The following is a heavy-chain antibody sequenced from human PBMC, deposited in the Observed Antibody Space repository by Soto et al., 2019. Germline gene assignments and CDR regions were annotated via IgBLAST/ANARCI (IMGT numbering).Heavy chain of an antibody. CDR1: GGSFSGYY. Sequence: TSETLSLTCAVYGGSFSGYYWSWIRQPPGKGLEWIGEINHSGSTNYNPSFKSRVTISVDTSKNQFSLKLSSVTAADTAVYYCARGVFRGANPRFDYWGQGTLVTVSS. CDR3: ARGVFRGANPRFDY. CDR2: INHSGST. J-gene: IGHJ4*02. D-gene: IGHD1-26*01. V-gene: IGHV4-34*01.